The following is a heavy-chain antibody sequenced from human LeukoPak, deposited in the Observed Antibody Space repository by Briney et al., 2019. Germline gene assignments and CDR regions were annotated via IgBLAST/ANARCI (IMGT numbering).Heavy chain of an antibody. CDR3: ARDSRWAAAGPDAFDI. D-gene: IGHD6-13*01. J-gene: IGHJ3*02. Sequence: SETLSLTCAVSGGSIISSNWWSWVRQPPGKGLEWIGEIYHSGSTNYNPSLKSRVTISVDKSKNQFSLKLSSVTAADTAVYYCARDSRWAAAGPDAFDIWGQGTMVTVSS. V-gene: IGHV4-4*02. CDR2: IYHSGST. CDR1: GGSIISSNW.